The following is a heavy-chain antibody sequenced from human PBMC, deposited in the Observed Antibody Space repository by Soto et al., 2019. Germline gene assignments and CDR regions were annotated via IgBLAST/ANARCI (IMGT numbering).Heavy chain of an antibody. V-gene: IGHV3-23*01. CDR3: ANGHKYAFEY. D-gene: IGHD2-8*01. J-gene: IGHJ4*02. CDR1: GFTFSIYG. Sequence: EPLLLTCAAPGFTFSIYGMRGARPAANGGLEWVSSMSDSGYDTWYADSVRGRFTISRDNSRQMLYLEMNSLRVEDTEVYFCANGHKYAFEYWGQGTLVTVYS. CDR2: MSDSGYDT.